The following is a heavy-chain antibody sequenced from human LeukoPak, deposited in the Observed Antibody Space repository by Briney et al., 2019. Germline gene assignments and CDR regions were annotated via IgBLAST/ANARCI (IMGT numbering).Heavy chain of an antibody. D-gene: IGHD3-3*01. J-gene: IGHJ4*02. CDR3: AREKADNDLDY. CDR2: ISSSSSII. Sequence: GGSLRLSCAASGFTFSSYSMNWVRQAPGKGLEWVSAISSSSSIIYYADSVKGRFIISRDNAKNPLYLQMNSLRAEDTAVYYCAREKADNDLDYWGQGTLVTVSS. CDR1: GFTFSSYS. V-gene: IGHV3-48*01.